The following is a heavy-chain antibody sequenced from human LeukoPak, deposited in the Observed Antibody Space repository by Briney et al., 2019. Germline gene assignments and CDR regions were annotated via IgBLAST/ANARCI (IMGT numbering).Heavy chain of an antibody. CDR2: IYSGGST. CDR1: GFTVSSNY. Sequence: PGGSLRLSCAASGFTVSSNYMSWVRQAPGKGLEWVSVIYSGGSTYYADSVKGRFTISRDNSKNTLYLQMNSLRAEDTAVYYCAKGIERRYNAMDVWGQGTTVTVSS. V-gene: IGHV3-66*01. J-gene: IGHJ6*02. CDR3: AKGIERRYNAMDV.